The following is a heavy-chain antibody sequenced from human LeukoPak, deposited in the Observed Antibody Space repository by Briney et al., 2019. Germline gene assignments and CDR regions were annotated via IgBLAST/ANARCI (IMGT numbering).Heavy chain of an antibody. CDR2: VSADGRTQ. CDR1: GFTFRTYS. J-gene: IGHJ4*02. CDR3: AREFGHNRWYFDY. Sequence: GGSLRLSCAASGFTFRTYSIHWVRQAPGKGLEWVTVVSADGRTQLYSDSVKGRFTVSRDNSLNTLHLQMNSLKTEDTAVYYCAREFGHNRWYFDYWGQGALVTASS. V-gene: IGHV3-30*03. D-gene: IGHD5-24*01.